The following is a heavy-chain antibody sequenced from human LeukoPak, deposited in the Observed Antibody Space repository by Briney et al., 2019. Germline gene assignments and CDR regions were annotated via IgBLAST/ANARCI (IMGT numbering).Heavy chain of an antibody. CDR1: GFTFSSYW. CDR3: ARGTRVPGKWYFDL. CDR2: IKQDGSEK. V-gene: IGHV3-7*01. Sequence: GGSLRLSCAASGFTFSSYWMSWVRQAPGKGLEWVANIKQDGSEKYYVDSVKGRFTISRDNSRNTLSLQMNSLTAEDTAIYYCARGTRVPGKWYFDLWGRGTLVTVSS. J-gene: IGHJ2*01. D-gene: IGHD2-15*01.